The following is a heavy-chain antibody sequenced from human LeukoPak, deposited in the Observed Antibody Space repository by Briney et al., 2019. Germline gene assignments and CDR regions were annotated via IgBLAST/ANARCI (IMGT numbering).Heavy chain of an antibody. V-gene: IGHV3-23*01. D-gene: IGHD6-13*01. CDR3: AKALSSSWYRDDY. J-gene: IGHJ4*02. CDR2: ISGSGGNT. Sequence: GGSLRLSCAASGFTFSSYAMSWVRQAPGKGLEWVSAISGSGGNTYYADSVKGRFTISRDNSKNTLYLQMNSLRAEDTAVYYCAKALSSSWYRDDYWGQGTLVTVSS. CDR1: GFTFSSYA.